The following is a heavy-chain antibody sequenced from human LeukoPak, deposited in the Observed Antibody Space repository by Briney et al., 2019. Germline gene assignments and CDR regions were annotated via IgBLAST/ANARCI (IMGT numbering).Heavy chain of an antibody. J-gene: IGHJ4*02. V-gene: IGHV5-51*01. CDR2: IYPGDSDT. D-gene: IGHD2-2*01. CDR3: ARHGVRSYPEDIVVVPAAISPSAGGIDY. Sequence: GESLKISCKGSGYSFTSYWIGWARQMPGKGLEWMGIIYPGDSDTRYSPSFQGQVTISADKSISTAYLQWSSLKASDTAMYYCARHGVRSYPEDIVVVPAAISPSAGGIDYWGQGTLVTVSS. CDR1: GYSFTSYW.